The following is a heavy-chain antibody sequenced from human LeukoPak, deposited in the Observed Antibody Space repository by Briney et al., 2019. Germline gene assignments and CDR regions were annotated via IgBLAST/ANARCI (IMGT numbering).Heavy chain of an antibody. CDR2: IYTSGST. D-gene: IGHD6-19*01. CDR1: GGSISSYY. Sequence: SETLSFTCTVSGGSISSYYWSWIRQPAGKGLEWIGRIYTSGSTNYNPSLKSRVTMSVDTSKNQFSLKLSSVTAADTAVYYCARDRYSSGWKMDYYYGMDVWGQGTTVTVSS. V-gene: IGHV4-4*07. J-gene: IGHJ6*02. CDR3: ARDRYSSGWKMDYYYGMDV.